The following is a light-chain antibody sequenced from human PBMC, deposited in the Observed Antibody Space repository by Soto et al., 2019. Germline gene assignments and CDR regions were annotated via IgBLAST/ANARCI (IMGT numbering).Light chain of an antibody. CDR1: SSYVGGYNY. CDR3: SSYTSSSTGV. CDR2: DVS. V-gene: IGLV2-14*01. J-gene: IGLJ1*01. Sequence: QRVLTHPASGSGVPLGARPISCTGTSSYVGGYNYVSWYQQHPGKAPKLMIYDVSNRPSGVSNRFSGSKSGNTASLTISGLQAEDEADYYCSSYTSSSTGVFGTGTKVTVL.